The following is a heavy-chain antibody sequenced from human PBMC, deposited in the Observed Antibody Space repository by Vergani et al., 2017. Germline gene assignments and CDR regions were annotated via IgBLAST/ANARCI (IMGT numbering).Heavy chain of an antibody. CDR3: ARDGQEMASTLASDAFDI. J-gene: IGHJ3*02. CDR1: GYTFSNYY. V-gene: IGHV1-46*01. D-gene: IGHD5-24*01. CDR2: INPSGGHT. Sequence: QVQVVQSGAEVKKSGASVKVSCKTSGYTFSNYYMHWVRQAPGQGLEWMGIINPSGGHTNYAQKFQGRVTITADESTSTAYMELSSLRSEDTAVYYCARDGQEMASTLASDAFDIWGQGTMVTVSS.